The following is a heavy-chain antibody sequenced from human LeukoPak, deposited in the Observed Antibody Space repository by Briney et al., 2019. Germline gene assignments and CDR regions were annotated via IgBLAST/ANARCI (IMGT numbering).Heavy chain of an antibody. CDR3: ATDAEYGDYGAYWYFDL. Sequence: PSETLSLTCTASGGSISSSSYYWGWIRQPPGQGLEWIGSIYYSGNTYYNPSLKCRVTISVDTSKNQFSLKLSSVTAADTAVYYCATDAEYGDYGAYWYFDLWGRGTLVTVSS. CDR2: IYYSGNT. J-gene: IGHJ2*01. V-gene: IGHV4-39*01. CDR1: GGSISSSSYY. D-gene: IGHD4-17*01.